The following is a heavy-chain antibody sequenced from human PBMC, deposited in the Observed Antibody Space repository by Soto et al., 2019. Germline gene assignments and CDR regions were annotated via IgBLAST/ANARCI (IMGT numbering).Heavy chain of an antibody. CDR1: GGTFSSYA. V-gene: IGHV1-69*06. D-gene: IGHD2-15*01. J-gene: IGHJ6*02. CDR3: ARDLAVVVVAAYYYYGMDV. Sequence: QVQLVQSGAEVKKPGSSVKVSCKASGGTFSSYAISWVRQAPGQGLEWMGGIIPIFGTANYAQKVQGRVTITADKSTSTAYMELSSLRSEDTAVYYCARDLAVVVVAAYYYYGMDVWGQGTTVTVSS. CDR2: IIPIFGTA.